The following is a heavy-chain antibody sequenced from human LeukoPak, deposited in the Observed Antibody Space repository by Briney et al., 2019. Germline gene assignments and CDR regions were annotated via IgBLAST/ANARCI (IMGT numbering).Heavy chain of an antibody. J-gene: IGHJ4*02. CDR3: ARGSGSGWYYFDY. Sequence: SKTLSLTCTVSGGSISSYYWSWIRQPPGKGLKWIGYIYYSGSTNYNPSLKSRVTISVDTSKNQFSLKLSSVTAADTAVYYCARGSGSGWYYFDYWGQGTLVTVSS. CDR2: IYYSGST. D-gene: IGHD6-19*01. V-gene: IGHV4-59*01. CDR1: GGSISSYY.